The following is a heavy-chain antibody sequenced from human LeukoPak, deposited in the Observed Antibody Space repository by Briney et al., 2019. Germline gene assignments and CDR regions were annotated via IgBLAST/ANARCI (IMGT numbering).Heavy chain of an antibody. J-gene: IGHJ4*02. CDR2: ISAYNGNT. CDR1: GYTFTSYG. Sequence: ASVKVSCKASGYTFTSYGISWVRQAPGQGLEWMGWISAYNGNTNYAQKLQGRVTMTTDTSTSTAYVELRSLRPDDTAVYYCARDSIVATILVDYWGQGTLVTVSS. D-gene: IGHD5-12*01. CDR3: ARDSIVATILVDY. V-gene: IGHV1-18*01.